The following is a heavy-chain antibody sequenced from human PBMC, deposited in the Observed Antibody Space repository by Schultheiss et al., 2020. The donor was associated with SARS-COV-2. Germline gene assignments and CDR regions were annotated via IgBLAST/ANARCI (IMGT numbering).Heavy chain of an antibody. V-gene: IGHV1-46*01. Sequence: ASVKVSCKASGYTFTSYYMHWVRQAPGQGLEWMGIINPSGGSTSYAQKFQGRVTITRDTSASTAYMELSSLRSEDTAVYYCARDQYSSSWYYGMDVWGQGTTVTVSS. J-gene: IGHJ6*02. D-gene: IGHD6-13*01. CDR1: GYTFTSYY. CDR2: INPSGGST. CDR3: ARDQYSSSWYYGMDV.